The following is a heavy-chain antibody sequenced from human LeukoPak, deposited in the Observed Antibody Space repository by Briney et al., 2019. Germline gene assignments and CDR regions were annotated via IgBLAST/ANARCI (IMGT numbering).Heavy chain of an antibody. Sequence: ASVKVSCEASGYTFTSYGITWVRQAPGQGPEWMGWISAYNGNTNYPQNLQGRVTMTTDTSTSTAYMELRSLRSDDTAVYYCARDPGLGMDVWGQGTTVTVSS. J-gene: IGHJ6*02. CDR2: ISAYNGNT. CDR1: GYTFTSYG. V-gene: IGHV1-18*01. CDR3: ARDPGLGMDV.